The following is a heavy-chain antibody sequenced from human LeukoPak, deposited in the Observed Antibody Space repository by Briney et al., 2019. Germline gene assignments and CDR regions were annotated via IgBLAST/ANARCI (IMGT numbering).Heavy chain of an antibody. CDR2: FDPEPGEI. D-gene: IGHD3-9*01. J-gene: IGHJ4*02. CDR1: GYTLTEVS. Sequence: GASVKVSCKVSGYTLTEVSMHWVRQAPGKGLEWLGGFDPEPGEIIYAQKFQGRVTMTEDTSTDTAYMEVTSLRSEDTAVYYCAMVTRDILTGSNGAIDYWGQGALVTVSS. V-gene: IGHV1-24*01. CDR3: AMVTRDILTGSNGAIDY.